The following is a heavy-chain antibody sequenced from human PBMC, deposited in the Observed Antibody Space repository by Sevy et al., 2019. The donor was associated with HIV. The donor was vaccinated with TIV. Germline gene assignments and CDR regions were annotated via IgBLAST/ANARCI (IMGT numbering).Heavy chain of an antibody. CDR3: TTRDPYYDILTGYYTDQFDY. D-gene: IGHD3-9*01. CDR2: IKSKTDGGTT. V-gene: IGHV3-15*01. J-gene: IGHJ4*02. CDR1: GFTFSNAW. Sequence: GGSLRLSCAASGFTFSNAWMSWVRQAPGKGLEWVGRIKSKTDGGTTDYAAPVKGRFTISRDDSKNTLYLQMNRLKTEDTAVYYCTTRDPYYDILTGYYTDQFDYWGQGTLVTVSS.